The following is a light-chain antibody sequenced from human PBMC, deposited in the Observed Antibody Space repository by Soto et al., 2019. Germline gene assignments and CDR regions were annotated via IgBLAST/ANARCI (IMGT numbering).Light chain of an antibody. V-gene: IGLV6-57*04. J-gene: IGLJ2*01. CDR3: QSYDSSNVI. CDR2: EDN. CDR1: SGSIASSY. Sequence: NFMLTQPLSVSESPGKTVTISCTRSSGSIASSYVLWYQQRPGSAPTPVIYEDNQRPSGVPARFSGSIDSSSNSASLTISGLKTEDEADYYCQSYDSSNVIFGGGTQLTVL.